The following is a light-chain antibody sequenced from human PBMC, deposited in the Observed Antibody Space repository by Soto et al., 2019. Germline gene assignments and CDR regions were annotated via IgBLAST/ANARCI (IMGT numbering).Light chain of an antibody. CDR3: QQYNNWPPIT. J-gene: IGKJ5*01. V-gene: IGKV3-15*01. CDR2: GAS. Sequence: EKVMKQSPATLSVTPGERATLSCRASQSVSSNLAWYQQKPGQAPRLLIYGASTRATGIPARFSGSGSGTEFTLTISSLQSEDFAVYYCQQYNNWPPITFGQGTRLEIK. CDR1: QSVSSN.